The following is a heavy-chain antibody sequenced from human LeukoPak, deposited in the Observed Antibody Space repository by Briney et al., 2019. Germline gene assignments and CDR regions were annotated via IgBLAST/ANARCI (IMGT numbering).Heavy chain of an antibody. V-gene: IGHV1-2*02. CDR2: INPNSGGT. CDR1: GYTFTGYY. D-gene: IGHD6-13*01. CDR3: ARDDSSSWSSDFDH. J-gene: IGHJ4*02. Sequence: GASVKVSCKASGYTFTGYYMHWVRQAPGQGLEWMGWINPNSGGTNYAQKFQGRVTMTRDTSISTAYMELSRLRSDDTAVYYCARDDSSSWSSDFDHWGQGTLVTVSS.